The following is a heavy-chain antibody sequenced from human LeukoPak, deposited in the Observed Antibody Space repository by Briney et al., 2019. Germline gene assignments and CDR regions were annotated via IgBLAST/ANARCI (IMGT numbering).Heavy chain of an antibody. Sequence: SETLSLTCTISDGSISTYYWSWIRQPPGKGLEWIGYVYYSGSADYNPSLRSRVTLSVDTSKDQFSLTLTSVTAADTAMYYCATTTIGSSSSYYFDYWGRGTLVTVSS. V-gene: IGHV4-59*03. D-gene: IGHD6-6*01. J-gene: IGHJ4*02. CDR1: DGSISTYY. CDR3: ATTTIGSSSSYYFDY. CDR2: VYYSGSA.